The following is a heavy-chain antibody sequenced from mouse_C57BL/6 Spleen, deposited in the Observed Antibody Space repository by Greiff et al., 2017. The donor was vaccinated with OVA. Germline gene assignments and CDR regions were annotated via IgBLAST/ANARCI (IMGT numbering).Heavy chain of an antibody. J-gene: IGHJ4*01. CDR1: GYSITSGYY. Sequence: VQLQQSGPGLVKPSQSLSLTCSVTGYSITSGYYWYWIRQLPGNLLEWTGYISYDGSNNYNQSLKNRISITRDTSKNQFFLQLYSVTTVDTATCYCASGFVAMDYWGQGTSVTVSS. CDR2: ISYDGSN. CDR3: ASGFVAMDY. V-gene: IGHV3-6*01.